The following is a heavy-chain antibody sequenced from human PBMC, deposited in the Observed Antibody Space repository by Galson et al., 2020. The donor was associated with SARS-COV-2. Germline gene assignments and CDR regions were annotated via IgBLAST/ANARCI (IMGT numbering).Heavy chain of an antibody. CDR2: MNPNSGNT. V-gene: IGHV1-8*01. J-gene: IGHJ4*02. Sequence: ASVKVSCKASGYTFTSYDINWVRQATGQGLEWMGWMNPNSGNTGYAQKFQGRVTMTRNTSISTAYMELSSLRSEDTAVYYCARVDQGDGYLDYWGQGTLVTVSS. CDR1: GYTFTSYD. CDR3: ARVDQGDGYLDY. D-gene: IGHD3-16*01.